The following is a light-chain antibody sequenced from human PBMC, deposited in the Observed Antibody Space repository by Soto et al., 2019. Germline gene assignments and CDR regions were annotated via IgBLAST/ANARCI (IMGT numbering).Light chain of an antibody. CDR1: QSVGTN. V-gene: IGKV3-15*01. Sequence: EVVMTQSPATLSVSPGERATLSCRASQSVGTNLAWYQHKPGQVPRLLIHGASTTATTIPPRFGGSGSGTEFTLTISSLQSEDFAAYYWQHYNNWPWTFGQGTKVEVK. CDR3: QHYNNWPWT. J-gene: IGKJ1*01. CDR2: GAS.